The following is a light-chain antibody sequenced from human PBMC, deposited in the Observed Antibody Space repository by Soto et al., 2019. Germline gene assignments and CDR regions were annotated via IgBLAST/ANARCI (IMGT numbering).Light chain of an antibody. CDR1: QTISSW. CDR3: QQYNSYSFT. Sequence: DIQMTQSPSTLSGSVGDRVTITCRASQTISSWLAWYQQKPGKAPKLLIYKASTLKSGVPSRFSGSESGTEFTLTISSLQPDDFATYYCQQYNSYSFTFGPGTKVDIK. V-gene: IGKV1-5*03. CDR2: KAS. J-gene: IGKJ3*01.